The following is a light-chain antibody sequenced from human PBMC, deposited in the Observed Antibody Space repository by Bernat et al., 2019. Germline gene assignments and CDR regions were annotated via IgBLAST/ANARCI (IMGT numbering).Light chain of an antibody. CDR3: QSYDTSLNVV. Sequence: VLTQPASVSEAPGQTVTISCTGTNSNIGAGYDVHWYQQLPGTAPRVIIFNIHNRPSGVPDRFSGSRSGSSASLASTGLQPEDEADYYCQSYDTSLNVVFGGGTKVTVL. V-gene: IGLV1-40*01. CDR2: NIH. J-gene: IGLJ2*01. CDR1: NSNIGAGYD.